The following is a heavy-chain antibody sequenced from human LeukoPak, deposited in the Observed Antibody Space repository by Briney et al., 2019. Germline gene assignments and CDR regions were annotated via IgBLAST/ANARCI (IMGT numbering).Heavy chain of an antibody. CDR1: GCSFSGYY. CDR2: INHSGST. J-gene: IGHJ4*02. D-gene: IGHD3-16*01. V-gene: IGHV4-34*01. Sequence: SETLSLTCAVYGCSFSGYYWSWIRQPPGKGLEWIGEINHSGSTNYNPSLKSRVTISVDTSKNQVSLKLSSVTAADTAVYYCARCQWGPAADYWGQGTLVTVSS. CDR3: ARCQWGPAADY.